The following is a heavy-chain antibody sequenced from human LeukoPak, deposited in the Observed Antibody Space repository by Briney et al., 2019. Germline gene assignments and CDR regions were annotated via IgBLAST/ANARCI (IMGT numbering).Heavy chain of an antibody. Sequence: SGGSLRLSCAASGFTFSSYSMNWVRQAPGKGLEWVSSISSSSYIYYAESVKGRFTISRDNAKNSLYLQMNSLRAEDTRVYYCARDEVTGTLDYWGQGTLVTVSS. V-gene: IGHV3-21*01. D-gene: IGHD1-7*01. CDR3: ARDEVTGTLDY. CDR2: ISSSSYI. J-gene: IGHJ4*02. CDR1: GFTFSSYS.